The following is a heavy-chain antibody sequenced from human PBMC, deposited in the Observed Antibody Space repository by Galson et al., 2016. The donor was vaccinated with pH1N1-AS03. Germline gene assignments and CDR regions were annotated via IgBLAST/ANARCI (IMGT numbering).Heavy chain of an antibody. CDR1: GFTISDYY. CDR2: ISSAGKTT. V-gene: IGHV3-11*01. CDR3: ARDLLKYYIDSGSNAPGY. D-gene: IGHD3-10*01. J-gene: IGHJ1*01. Sequence: SLRLSCATSGFTISDYYMSWIRQTPGKGLEWIAYISSAGKTTYYGDSVKGRFTISRDNARNSLYLQMNRLRADDTAVYYCARDLLKYYIDSGSNAPGYWGLGTPVTVSS.